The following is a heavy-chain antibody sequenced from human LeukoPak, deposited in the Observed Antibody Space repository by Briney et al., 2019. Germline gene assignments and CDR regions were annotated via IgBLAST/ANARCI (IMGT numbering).Heavy chain of an antibody. CDR1: GGSISSSSYY. V-gene: IGHV4-39*07. D-gene: IGHD6-13*01. CDR2: IYYSGST. Sequence: SETLSLTCTVSGGSISSSSYYWGWIRQPPGKGLEWIGSIYYSGSTYYNPSLKSRVTISVDTSKNQFSLKLSSVTAADTAVYYCARDLGYSSSHWGQGTLVTVSS. CDR3: ARDLGYSSSH. J-gene: IGHJ4*02.